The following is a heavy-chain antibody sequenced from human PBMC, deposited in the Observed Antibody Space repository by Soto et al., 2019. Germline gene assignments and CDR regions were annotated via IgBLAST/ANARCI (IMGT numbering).Heavy chain of an antibody. V-gene: IGHV4-39*01. CDR1: GYSVSSSDYY. D-gene: IGHD2-15*01. CDR3: APLTVSLSGPYGIHV. J-gene: IGHJ6*02. Sequence: SETLSLTCSVSGYSVSSSDYYWAWIRQPPGKGLEWIGSMFYSGLSYYNPSLKSRVTLSVDTSKNQFSVRLNSVTAADTAVYYCAPLTVSLSGPYGIHVWGQGTTVNVSS. CDR2: MFYSGLS.